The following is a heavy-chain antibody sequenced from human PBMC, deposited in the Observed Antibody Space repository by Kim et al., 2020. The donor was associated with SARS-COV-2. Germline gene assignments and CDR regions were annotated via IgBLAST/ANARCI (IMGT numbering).Heavy chain of an antibody. V-gene: IGHV4-39*01. CDR3: ARHMVYDFWSGFD. J-gene: IGHJ3*01. Sequence: SETLSLTCTVSGGSISSRSHYWGWIRQPPGKGLEWIGSLFYIDSAITKPKASLKSRVSIHVDTSKSQFSLNLTSVTAADTAVYYCARHMVYDFWSGFD. CDR1: GGSISSRSHY. CDR2: LFYIDSAIT. D-gene: IGHD3-3*01.